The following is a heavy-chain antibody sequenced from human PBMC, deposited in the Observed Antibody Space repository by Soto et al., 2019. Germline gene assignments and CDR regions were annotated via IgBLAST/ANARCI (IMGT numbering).Heavy chain of an antibody. D-gene: IGHD1-26*01. Sequence: QIHLVQSGAEVKEPGASVKVSCKASVYTFTSYAISWVRQAPGQGLEWMGWLSAYNGNTNYAQNLQGRVTVTTDTSTDTDYMELRSLRSDDTAVYYCATVVGAVPYWGQGTLVTVSS. V-gene: IGHV1-18*01. CDR3: ATVVGAVPY. CDR2: LSAYNGNT. CDR1: VYTFTSYA. J-gene: IGHJ4*02.